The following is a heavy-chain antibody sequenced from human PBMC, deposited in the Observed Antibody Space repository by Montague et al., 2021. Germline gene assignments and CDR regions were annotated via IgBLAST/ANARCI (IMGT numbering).Heavy chain of an antibody. V-gene: IGHV5-51*01. CDR1: GNTFSNYW. CDR3: ARPNSPNYFVSTGLQS. CDR2: IYPGDPDT. Sequence: QSGAEVKKPGESLKISCKGSGNTFSNYWIAWVRQTPGKGLEWMGIIYPGDPDTRYSPSFQGHVTMSADKSAATAYLQWSSLRDSDTGLYYCARPNSPNYFVSTGLQSWGQGTLVSVSS. D-gene: IGHD2/OR15-2a*01. J-gene: IGHJ5*02.